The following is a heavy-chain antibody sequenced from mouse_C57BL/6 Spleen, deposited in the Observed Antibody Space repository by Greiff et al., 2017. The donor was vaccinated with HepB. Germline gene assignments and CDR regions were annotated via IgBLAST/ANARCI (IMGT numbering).Heavy chain of an antibody. V-gene: IGHV1-54*01. D-gene: IGHD2-5*01. CDR3: ARNLYSNYFDY. CDR1: GYAFTNYL. J-gene: IGHJ2*01. CDR2: INPGSGGT. Sequence: QVQLQQSGAELVRPGTSVKVSCKASGYAFTNYLIEWVKQRPGQGLEWIGVINPGSGGTNYNEKFKGKATLTADKSSSTAYMQLSSLTSEDSAVYFCARNLYSNYFDYWGQGTTLTVSS.